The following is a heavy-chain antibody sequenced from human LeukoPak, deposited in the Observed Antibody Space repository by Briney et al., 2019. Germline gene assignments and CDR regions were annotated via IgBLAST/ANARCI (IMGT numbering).Heavy chain of an antibody. Sequence: SETLSLTCTVSGGSISSSSYYWSWIRQPAGKGLEWIGRIYTSGSTNYNPSLKSRVTMSVDTSKNQFSLKLSSVTAADTAVYYCARVRVVVVPAATSYYYYYMDVWGKGTTVTVSS. J-gene: IGHJ6*03. D-gene: IGHD2-2*01. CDR1: GGSISSSSYY. V-gene: IGHV4-61*02. CDR3: ARVRVVVVPAATSYYYYYMDV. CDR2: IYTSGST.